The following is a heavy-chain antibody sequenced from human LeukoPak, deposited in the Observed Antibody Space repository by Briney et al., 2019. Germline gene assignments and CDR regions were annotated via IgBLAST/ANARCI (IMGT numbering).Heavy chain of an antibody. CDR2: FHYSGST. V-gene: IGHV4-59*01. J-gene: IGHJ4*02. CDR3: ARGSSWSYYFDY. D-gene: IGHD6-13*01. Sequence: SETLSLTCAVSGDSISSYYWSWIWQTPGKGLEWIGYFHYSGSTNYSPSLKSRVTISIDTSKNQFSLKVSSVTAADTAVYYCARGSSWSYYFDYWGQGTLVTVSS. CDR1: GDSISSYY.